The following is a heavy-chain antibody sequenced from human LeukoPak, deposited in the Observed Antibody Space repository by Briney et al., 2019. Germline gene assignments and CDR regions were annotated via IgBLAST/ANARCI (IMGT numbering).Heavy chain of an antibody. D-gene: IGHD3-22*01. Sequence: GASVKVSCKASGYTFTGYYMHWVRQAPGQGLEWMGWINPNSGGTNYAQKFQGRVTMTRDTSISTAYMELSRLRSDDTAVYYCARDYYDSSGRQSSTLDYWGQGTPVTVSS. J-gene: IGHJ4*02. CDR2: INPNSGGT. CDR1: GYTFTGYY. CDR3: ARDYYDSSGRQSSTLDY. V-gene: IGHV1-2*02.